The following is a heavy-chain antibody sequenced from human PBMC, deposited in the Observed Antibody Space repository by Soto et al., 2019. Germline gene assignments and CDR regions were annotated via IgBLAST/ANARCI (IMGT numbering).Heavy chain of an antibody. V-gene: IGHV4-31*03. CDR3: ARASSSSSAADY. CDR1: GESISSGGYY. D-gene: IGHD6-6*01. CDR2: IYDSESA. J-gene: IGHJ4*02. Sequence: QVQLQESGPGLVKASQTLSLICSVSGESISSGGYYWSWIRHHPGKGLEWIGYIYDSESAYYNPSLKSRVTISMDTSKNHFAMKLSSVTAAVTAVYYCARASSSSSAADYWGQGTLITVSS.